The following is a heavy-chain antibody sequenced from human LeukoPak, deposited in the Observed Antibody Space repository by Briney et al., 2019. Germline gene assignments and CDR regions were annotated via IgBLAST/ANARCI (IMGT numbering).Heavy chain of an antibody. D-gene: IGHD2-15*01. CDR2: IYYSGST. J-gene: IGHJ4*02. V-gene: IGHV4-39*01. CDR3: ASLRALYCSGGSCHAFDY. Sequence: SETLSLTCTVSGGSISSTSYYWGWIRQPPGKGLEWMGNIYYSGSTYYNASLKSRVTISVDTSKKQFSLKLSSVTAADTAVYYCASLRALYCSGGSCHAFDYWGQGTLVTVSS. CDR1: GGSISSTSYY.